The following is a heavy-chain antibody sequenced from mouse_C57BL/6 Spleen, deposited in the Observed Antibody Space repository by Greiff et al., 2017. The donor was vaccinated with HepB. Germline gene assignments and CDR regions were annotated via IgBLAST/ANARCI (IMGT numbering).Heavy chain of an antibody. CDR1: GYTFTSYW. D-gene: IGHD1-2*01. CDR3: AREGRGPLPCLFAY. Sequence: QVQLQQPGAELVKPGASVKLSCKASGYTFTSYWMHWVKQRPGQGLEWIGMIHPNSGSTNYNEKFKSKATLTVDKSSSTAYMQLSSLTSEDSAVYYVAREGRGPLPCLFAYWGQGTLVTVSA. J-gene: IGHJ3*01. CDR2: IHPNSGST. V-gene: IGHV1-64*01.